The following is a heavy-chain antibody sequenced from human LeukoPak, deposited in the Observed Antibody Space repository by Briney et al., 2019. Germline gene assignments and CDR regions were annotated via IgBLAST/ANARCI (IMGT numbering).Heavy chain of an antibody. CDR3: ARDRPYWLGDYCDSSGYMYYFDY. CDR2: IYTSGST. J-gene: IGHJ4*02. V-gene: IGHV4-4*07. D-gene: IGHD3-22*01. Sequence: PSETLSLTRTVSGGSISNYYWSWIRQPAGEGLEWIGRIYTSGSTNYNPSLNSRVTMSVDTSKNQSSLKLSSVTAADTAVYYCARDRPYWLGDYCDSSGYMYYFDYWGQGTLVTVSS. CDR1: GGSISNYY.